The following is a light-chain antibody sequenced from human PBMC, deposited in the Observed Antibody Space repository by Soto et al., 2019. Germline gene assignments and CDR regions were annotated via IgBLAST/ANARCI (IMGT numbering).Light chain of an antibody. CDR2: GAS. V-gene: IGKV3-20*01. CDR1: QSVSSKY. J-gene: IGKJ2*01. CDR3: SQYGRFQYT. Sequence: EIVLTQSPGTLSLSPGERATLSCRASQSVSSKYLAWYKQQPGQAPRLFIYGASRRATAIEDRFSGSGSGTDISSTISRVEHEDVAVYCCSQYGRFQYTFGRGPKMEIK.